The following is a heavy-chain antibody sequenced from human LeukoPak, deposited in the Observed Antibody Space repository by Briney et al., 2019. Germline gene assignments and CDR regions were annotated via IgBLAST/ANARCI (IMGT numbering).Heavy chain of an antibody. CDR3: ARVWDKADY. D-gene: IGHD1-26*01. CDR2: INGDASSI. J-gene: IGHJ4*02. V-gene: IGHV3-74*01. Sequence: GGSLRLSCAASGFTFSNYWVQWVRQAPGKGLVWVSRINGDASSISYADSVKGRFTISRDNAKNTLYLQMNSLRVEDTAVYYCARVWDKADYWGQGTLVTVSS. CDR1: GFTFSNYW.